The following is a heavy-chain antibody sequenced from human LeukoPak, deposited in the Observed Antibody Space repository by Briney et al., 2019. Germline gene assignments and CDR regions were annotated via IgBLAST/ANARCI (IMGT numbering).Heavy chain of an antibody. CDR1: GGSFSGYY. CDR2: INHSGST. V-gene: IGHV4-34*01. J-gene: IGHJ6*02. Sequence: PSETLSLTCAVYGGSFSGYYWSWIRQPPGKGLEWIGEINHSGSTNYNPSLKSRVTISVDTSKNQFSLKLSSVTAADTAVYYCARDKWRVYGMDVWGQGTTVTVSS. CDR3: ARDKWRVYGMDV. D-gene: IGHD2-8*01.